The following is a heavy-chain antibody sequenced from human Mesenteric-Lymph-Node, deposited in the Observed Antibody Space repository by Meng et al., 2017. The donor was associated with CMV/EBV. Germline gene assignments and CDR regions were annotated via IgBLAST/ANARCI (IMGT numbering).Heavy chain of an antibody. CDR2: INHSGST. CDR3: ARGGHWRHEHAFDI. CDR1: GGSFSGYY. V-gene: IGHV4-34*01. Sequence: GSLRLSCAVYGGSFSGYYWSWIRQPPGKGLEWIGEINHSGSTNYNPSLKSRVTISVDTSKNQFSLKVSSVTAADTAVYYCARGGHWRHEHAFDIWGQGTMVTVSS. J-gene: IGHJ3*02.